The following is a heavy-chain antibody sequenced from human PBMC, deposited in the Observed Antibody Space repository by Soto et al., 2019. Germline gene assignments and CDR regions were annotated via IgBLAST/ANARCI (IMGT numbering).Heavy chain of an antibody. Sequence: PGGSLRLSCAASGCTFSSYAMSWVRQAPGKGLEWVSAISGSGGSTYYADSVKGRFTISRDNSKNTLYLQMNSLRAEDTAVYYCAKSSIPHGSGSYYYAYYYGMDVWGQGTTVTVSS. CDR1: GCTFSSYA. V-gene: IGHV3-23*01. CDR2: ISGSGGST. CDR3: AKSSIPHGSGSYYYAYYYGMDV. D-gene: IGHD3-10*01. J-gene: IGHJ6*02.